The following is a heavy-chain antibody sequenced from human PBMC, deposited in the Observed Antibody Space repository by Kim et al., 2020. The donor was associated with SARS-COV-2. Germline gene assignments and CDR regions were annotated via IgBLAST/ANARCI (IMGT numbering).Heavy chain of an antibody. V-gene: IGHV1-46*02. CDR2: ISPSGDDT. CDR3: VRAAPDQYFDH. J-gene: IGHJ4*02. CDR1: GYTFNTYY. D-gene: IGHD6-25*01. Sequence: ASVKVSCKASGYTFNTYYMHWVRRAPGQGLEWMGIISPSGDDTTYAQRFQGRVTMTRDTSTRTLYMELSSLTSDDTAVYYCVRAAPDQYFDHWGQGTLVTVSS.